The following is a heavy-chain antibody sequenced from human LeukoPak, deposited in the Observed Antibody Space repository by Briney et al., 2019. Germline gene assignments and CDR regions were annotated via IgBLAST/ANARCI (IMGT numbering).Heavy chain of an antibody. Sequence: SGGSLRLSCTASGFTFGDYAMSWVRQAPGKGLEWVGFIRGKAYGGTTEYAASVKGRFTISRDDSKSIAYLQMNSLKTEDTAVYYCTRTVGGYFAEVYFDYWGQGTLVTVSS. CDR1: GFTFGDYA. J-gene: IGHJ4*02. CDR2: IRGKAYGGTT. CDR3: TRTVGGYFAEVYFDY. D-gene: IGHD3-22*01. V-gene: IGHV3-49*04.